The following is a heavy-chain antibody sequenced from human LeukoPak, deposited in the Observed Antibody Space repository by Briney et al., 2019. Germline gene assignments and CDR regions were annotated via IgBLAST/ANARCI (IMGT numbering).Heavy chain of an antibody. Sequence: GGSLRLSCAASGFTFSSYAMSRVRQAPGKGLEWVSAISGSGGSTYYADSVKGRFTISRDNSKNTLYLQMNSLRAEDTAVYYCAKGRYSSSAGYFDYWGQGTLVTVSS. CDR3: AKGRYSSSAGYFDY. CDR2: ISGSGGST. V-gene: IGHV3-23*01. J-gene: IGHJ4*02. D-gene: IGHD6-13*01. CDR1: GFTFSSYA.